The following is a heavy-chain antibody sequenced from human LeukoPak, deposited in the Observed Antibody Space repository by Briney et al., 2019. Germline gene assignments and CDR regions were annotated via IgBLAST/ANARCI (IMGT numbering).Heavy chain of an antibody. Sequence: GGSLRLSCAASGFTFSTYEMNWVRQAPGRGRVWVSRINSDGSSTSYADSVKGRFTISRDNAKNTLFLQMNSLRAEDTAVYYCASSCWSDYNDYWGQGTLVTVSS. CDR1: GFTFSTYE. V-gene: IGHV3-74*01. J-gene: IGHJ4*02. CDR3: ASSCWSDYNDY. CDR2: INSDGSST. D-gene: IGHD3-10*01.